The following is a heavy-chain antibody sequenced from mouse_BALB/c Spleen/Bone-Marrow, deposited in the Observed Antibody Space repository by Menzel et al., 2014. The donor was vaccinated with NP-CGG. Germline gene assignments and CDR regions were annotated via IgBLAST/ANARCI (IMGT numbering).Heavy chain of an antibody. CDR3: ARDVGYGNYFVY. J-gene: IGHJ3*01. Sequence: EVKLMESGGGLVQPGDSLRLSCATSGFTFSDFYMEWVRQPPGKRLEWIAASRNKAKYYTTEYSVSVKGRFIVSRDTSQSVLYLQMNALRAEDTAIYYCARDVGYGNYFVYWGQGTLVTVSA. D-gene: IGHD2-10*02. V-gene: IGHV7-1*02. CDR1: GFTFSDFY. CDR2: SRNKAKYYTT.